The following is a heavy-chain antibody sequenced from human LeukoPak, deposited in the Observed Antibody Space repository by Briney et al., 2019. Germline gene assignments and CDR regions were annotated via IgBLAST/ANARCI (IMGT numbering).Heavy chain of an antibody. CDR1: GFTFSDYY. V-gene: IGHV3-11*01. J-gene: IGHJ4*02. CDR3: ATDILTIAGATGVDY. Sequence: GGSLRLSCAASGFTFSDYYMSWIRQAPGKGLEWVSYISSSGSTIYYADSVKGRFTISRDNAKNSLYLQMNSLRAEDTAVYYCATDILTIAGATGVDYWGQGTLVTVSS. CDR2: ISSSGSTI. D-gene: IGHD3-9*01.